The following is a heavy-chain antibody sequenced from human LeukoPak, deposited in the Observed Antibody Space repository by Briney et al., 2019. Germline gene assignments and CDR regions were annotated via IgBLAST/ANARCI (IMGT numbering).Heavy chain of an antibody. Sequence: VSVKVSCKASGYTFTTSAMNWVRQAPGQGLEWMGWINTNTGNPMYAQGFTGRFVLSLDTSVSTAYLQISSLEAEDTAIYYCVADPRRCCSNTNCPGYAFDIWGQGTMVTVSS. CDR1: GYTFTTSA. CDR2: INTNTGNP. V-gene: IGHV7-4-1*02. D-gene: IGHD2-2*01. CDR3: VADPRRCCSNTNCPGYAFDI. J-gene: IGHJ3*02.